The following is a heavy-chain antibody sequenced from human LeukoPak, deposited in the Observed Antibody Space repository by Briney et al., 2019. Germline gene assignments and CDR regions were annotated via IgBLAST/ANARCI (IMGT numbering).Heavy chain of an antibody. Sequence: QPGGSLRLSCAASGFTFSSYAMSWVRQAPGKGLEWVSAISGSGGSTYYADSVKGRFTISRDNSNNPLYLQMNSLRAEDTAVYYCAKDRPYYYGSGSYHPDVDYWGQGTLVTVSS. CDR2: ISGSGGST. CDR1: GFTFSSYA. D-gene: IGHD3-10*01. V-gene: IGHV3-23*01. CDR3: AKDRPYYYGSGSYHPDVDY. J-gene: IGHJ4*02.